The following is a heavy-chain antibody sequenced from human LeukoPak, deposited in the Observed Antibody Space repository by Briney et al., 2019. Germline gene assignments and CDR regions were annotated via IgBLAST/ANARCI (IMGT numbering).Heavy chain of an antibody. Sequence: ASVKVSCKASGYTFTNYGISWVRQAPGQGLEWMGWISAYNTYTNYAQKLQGRVTMTTDTSTSTAYMELRSLRSDDTAVYYCARKYYYDTTGYDFDYWGQGTLVTVSS. J-gene: IGHJ4*02. V-gene: IGHV1-18*01. CDR2: ISAYNTYT. CDR1: GYTFTNYG. D-gene: IGHD3-22*01. CDR3: ARKYYYDTTGYDFDY.